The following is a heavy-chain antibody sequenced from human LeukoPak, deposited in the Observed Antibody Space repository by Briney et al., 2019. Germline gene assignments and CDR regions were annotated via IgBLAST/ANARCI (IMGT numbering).Heavy chain of an antibody. Sequence: GASVEVSCKASGYTFTGYYMHWVRQAPGQGLEWMGWMNPNSGNTGYAQKFQGRVTMTRNTSISTAYMELSSLRSEDTAVYYCARMSSGSYNDYWGQGTLVTVSS. CDR3: ARMSSGSYNDY. J-gene: IGHJ4*02. CDR2: MNPNSGNT. CDR1: GYTFTGYY. V-gene: IGHV1-8*02. D-gene: IGHD3-10*01.